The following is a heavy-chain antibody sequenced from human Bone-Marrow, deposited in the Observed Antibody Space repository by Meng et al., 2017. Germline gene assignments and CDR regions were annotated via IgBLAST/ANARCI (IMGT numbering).Heavy chain of an antibody. D-gene: IGHD1-26*01. J-gene: IGHJ3*02. CDR1: GYTFTSYD. CDR3: ARGSNQWELRDAFDI. Sequence: ASVKVSCKASGYTFTSYDINWVRQATGQGLEWMGWMNPNSGNTGYAQKFQGRVTMTRNTSISTAYMELSSLRSDDTAVYYCARGSNQWELRDAFDIWGQGTMVTVSS. CDR2: MNPNSGNT. V-gene: IGHV1-8*01.